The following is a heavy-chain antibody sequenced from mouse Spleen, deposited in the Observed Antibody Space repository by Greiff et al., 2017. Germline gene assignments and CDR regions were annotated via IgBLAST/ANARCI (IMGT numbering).Heavy chain of an antibody. CDR2: ISNGGGST. CDR3: ARHEELRLSWFAY. D-gene: IGHD1-2*01. Sequence: EVMLVESGGGLVQPGGSLKLSCAASGFTFSSYTMSWVRQTPEKRLEWVAYISNGGGSTYYPDTVKGRFTISRDNAKNTLYLQMSSLKSEDTAMYYCARHEELRLSWFAYWGQGTLVTVSA. V-gene: IGHV5-12-2*01. J-gene: IGHJ3*01. CDR1: GFTFSSYT.